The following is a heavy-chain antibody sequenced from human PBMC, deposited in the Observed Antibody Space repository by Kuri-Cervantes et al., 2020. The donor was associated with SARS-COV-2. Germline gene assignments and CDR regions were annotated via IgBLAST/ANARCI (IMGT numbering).Heavy chain of an antibody. CDR2: INPNSGGT. J-gene: IGHJ5*02. CDR3: ARGGLAVAGRVWFDP. CDR1: GYTFTNYA. Sequence: ASVKVSCKASGYTFTNYAINWVRQAPGQGLEWMGWINPNSGGTNYTQRFQGRVTMTRDTSISTAYMELSRLRSDDTAVYYCARGGLAVAGRVWFDPWGQGTLVTVSS. V-gene: IGHV1-2*02. D-gene: IGHD6-19*01.